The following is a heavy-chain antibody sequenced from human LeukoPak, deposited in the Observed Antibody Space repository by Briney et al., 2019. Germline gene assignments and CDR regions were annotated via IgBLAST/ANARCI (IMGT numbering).Heavy chain of an antibody. CDR1: GYTFTGYY. J-gene: IGHJ4*02. V-gene: IGHV1-2*02. CDR2: INPNCGGT. CDR3: ARDQDGEDES. D-gene: IGHD3-10*01. Sequence: GASVKVSCKASGYTFTGYYIHWVRQAPGQGLEWMGWINPNCGGTNYAQKFQGSVTMTRDTSISTAYMELSRLRSDDTAVYYCARDQDGEDESWGQGTLVTVSS.